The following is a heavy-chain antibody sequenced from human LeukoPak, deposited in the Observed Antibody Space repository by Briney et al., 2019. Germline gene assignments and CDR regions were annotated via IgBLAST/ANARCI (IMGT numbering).Heavy chain of an antibody. V-gene: IGHV4-59*01. Sequence: SETLSLTCTVSGGSISSYYWSWIRQPPGKGLEWIGYIYYSGSTNYNPSLKSRVTISVDTSKNQFSLKLSSVTAADTAVYYCARGTATGWFDPWGQGTLVTVSS. CDR2: IYYSGST. CDR3: ARGTATGWFDP. CDR1: GGSISSYY. D-gene: IGHD2-21*02. J-gene: IGHJ5*02.